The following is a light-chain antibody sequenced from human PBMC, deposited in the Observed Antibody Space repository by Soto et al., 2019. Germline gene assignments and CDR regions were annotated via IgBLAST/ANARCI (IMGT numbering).Light chain of an antibody. Sequence: QSALTQPPSVSGAPGQRVTISCTGSSSNIGAGYDVHWYQQLPGTAPKLLIYGNSNRPSGVPDRFSGSKSGTSDSLAITGFQAEDEADYYCQSYDSSRSVVVFGGGTKVTVL. J-gene: IGLJ2*01. CDR2: GNS. CDR1: SSNIGAGYD. CDR3: QSYDSSRSVVV. V-gene: IGLV1-40*01.